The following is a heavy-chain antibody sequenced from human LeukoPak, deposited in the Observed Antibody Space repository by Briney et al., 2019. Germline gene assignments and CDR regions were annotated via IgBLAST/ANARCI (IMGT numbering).Heavy chain of an antibody. CDR1: GGSSSSYY. CDR3: ARAHTSSCNGGPCPFFLDY. J-gene: IGHJ4*02. CDR2: IYFGGNT. V-gene: IGHV4-4*07. D-gene: IGHD3-16*01. Sequence: PSQTLSLTSTVSGGSSSSYYWTWIRQPARKALEWIGRIYFGGNTNYNPSLESRVTMSVDTSKNQFSLKLTSLTAADTAVYYCARAHTSSCNGGPCPFFLDYWGQGTLVTVSS.